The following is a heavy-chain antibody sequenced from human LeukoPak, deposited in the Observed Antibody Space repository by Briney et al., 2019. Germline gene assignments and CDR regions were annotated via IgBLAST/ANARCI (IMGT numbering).Heavy chain of an antibody. Sequence: AGGSLRLSCAASGFTFSSYAMHWVRQASGKGLEWVGRIRSKANSYATAYAASVKGRFTISRDDSKNTAYLQMNSLKTEDTAVYYCTRPDDYGDYWGQGTLVTVSS. J-gene: IGHJ4*02. CDR1: GFTFSSYA. V-gene: IGHV3-73*01. CDR2: IRSKANSYAT. CDR3: TRPDDYGDY.